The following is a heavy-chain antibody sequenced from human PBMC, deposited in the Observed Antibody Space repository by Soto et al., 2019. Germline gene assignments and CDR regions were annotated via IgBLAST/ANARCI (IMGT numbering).Heavy chain of an antibody. D-gene: IGHD4-17*01. CDR1: GYTFTGYY. CDR2: INPNSGGT. V-gene: IGHV1-2*02. J-gene: IGHJ4*02. CDR3: ARVLDYGDYIDY. Sequence: GASVKVSCKASGYTFTGYYMHWVRQAPGQGLEWMGWINPNSGGTNYAQKFQGRVTMTRDTSISTAYVELSRLTSDDTAVFYCARVLDYGDYIDYWGQGTLVTVSS.